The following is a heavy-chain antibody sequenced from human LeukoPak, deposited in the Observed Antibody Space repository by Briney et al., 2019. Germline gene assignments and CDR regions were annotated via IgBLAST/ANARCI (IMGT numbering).Heavy chain of an antibody. J-gene: IGHJ4*02. CDR2: IYPGDSDT. CDR1: GYSFTSYW. Sequence: GESLKISCKGSGYSFTSYWIGWVRQMPGKGLEWMGIIYPGDSDTRYSPSFQGQVTISADKSISTAYLQWGSLKASDTAMYYCARLLRNIAAAVYFFDYWGQGTLVTVSS. CDR3: ARLLRNIAAAVYFFDY. V-gene: IGHV5-51*01. D-gene: IGHD6-13*01.